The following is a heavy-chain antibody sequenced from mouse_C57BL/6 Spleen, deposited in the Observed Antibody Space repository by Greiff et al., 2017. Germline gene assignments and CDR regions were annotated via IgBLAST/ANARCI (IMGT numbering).Heavy chain of an antibody. D-gene: IGHD1-1*01. CDR1: GYTFTSYG. V-gene: IGHV1-81*01. Sequence: QVQLQQSGAELARPGASVKLSCKASGYTFTSYGISWVKQRTGQGLEWIGEIYPRSGNTYYNEKFKGKATLTADKSSSTAYMELRSLTSEDSAVDFCARYYYGSSYDYAMDYWGQGTSVTVSS. CDR2: IYPRSGNT. J-gene: IGHJ4*01. CDR3: ARYYYGSSYDYAMDY.